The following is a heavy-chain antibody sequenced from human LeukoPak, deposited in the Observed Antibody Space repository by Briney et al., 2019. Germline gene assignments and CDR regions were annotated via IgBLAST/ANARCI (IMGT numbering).Heavy chain of an antibody. Sequence: SETLSLTCTVSGGSISSYYWSWIRQPPGKGLEWIGYIHYRGTTNYNPSLKSRVTISVDTSKNQFSLKLSSVTAADTAVYYCARPRIAVAGAFDYWGQGTLVTVSS. CDR2: IHYRGTT. D-gene: IGHD6-19*01. CDR3: ARPRIAVAGAFDY. V-gene: IGHV4-59*08. J-gene: IGHJ4*02. CDR1: GGSISSYY.